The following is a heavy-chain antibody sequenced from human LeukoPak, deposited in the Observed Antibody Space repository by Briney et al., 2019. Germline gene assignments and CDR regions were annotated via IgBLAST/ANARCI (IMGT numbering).Heavy chain of an antibody. Sequence: SETLSLTCTVSGGSINSSSYYWGWIRQPPGKGLEWIGSIYYSGSTYYNPSLKSRVTISVDTSKNQFSLKLSSVTAADTAVYYCAKIYQDSCAYHCAPDYWGQGTLVTVSS. CDR3: AKIYQDSCAYHCAPDY. V-gene: IGHV4-39*07. J-gene: IGHJ4*02. CDR1: GGSINSSSYY. CDR2: IYYSGST. D-gene: IGHD3-22*01.